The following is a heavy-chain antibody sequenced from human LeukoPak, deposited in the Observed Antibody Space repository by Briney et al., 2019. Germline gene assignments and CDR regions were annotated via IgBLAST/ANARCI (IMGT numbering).Heavy chain of an antibody. D-gene: IGHD3-3*01. CDR2: IYYSGST. CDR3: ASQVSADVLRFLEWLFYYFDY. Sequence: SETLSLTCTVSGGSISSSSYYWGWIRQPPGKGLEWIGSIYYSGSTYYNPSLKSRVTISVDTSKNQFSLKLSSVTAADTAVYYCASQVSADVLRFLEWLFYYFDYWGQGTLVTVSS. V-gene: IGHV4-39*01. J-gene: IGHJ4*02. CDR1: GGSISSSSYY.